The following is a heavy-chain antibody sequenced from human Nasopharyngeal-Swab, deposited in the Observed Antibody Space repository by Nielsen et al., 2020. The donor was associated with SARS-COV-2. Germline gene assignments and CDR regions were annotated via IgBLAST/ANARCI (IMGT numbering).Heavy chain of an antibody. V-gene: IGHV1-46*02. Sequence: ASVKVSCKASGYTLNNYYIHWVRQAPGQGLEWMGMINPGSGGTTYAQKFQGRVTMTRDPSTSTVFMDLSSLRSEDTAVYYCARRGRCSGSSCDMDVWGQGTTVTVSS. CDR3: ARRGRCSGSSCDMDV. CDR2: INPGSGGT. D-gene: IGHD2-2*01. CDR1: GYTLNNYY. J-gene: IGHJ6*02.